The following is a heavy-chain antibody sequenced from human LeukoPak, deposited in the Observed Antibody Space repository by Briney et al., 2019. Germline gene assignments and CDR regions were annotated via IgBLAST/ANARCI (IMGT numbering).Heavy chain of an antibody. J-gene: IGHJ5*02. CDR2: ISGDGRNI. CDR1: GFTLSSYW. V-gene: IGHV3-74*01. CDR3: ARENLGYCSGGSCYNWFDP. Sequence: PGGSLRLSCVASGFTLSSYWMHWVRQDPRKGLVWVSRISGDGRNINYADSVRGRFTISRDNSKNTLYLQMNSLRAEDTAVYYCARENLGYCSGGSCYNWFDPWGQGTLVTVSS. D-gene: IGHD2-15*01.